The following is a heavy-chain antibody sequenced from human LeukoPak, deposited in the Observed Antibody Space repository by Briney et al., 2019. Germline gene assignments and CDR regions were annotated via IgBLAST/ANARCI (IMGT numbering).Heavy chain of an antibody. V-gene: IGHV3-66*01. CDR1: GFTVSSNY. CDR3: AKGPVFGPDAFDI. J-gene: IGHJ3*02. CDR2: LYSGGTK. Sequence: SGGSLRLSCAASGFTVSSNYMSWVRQAPGKGLEWVSVLYSGGTKFYADSVKDRFTITRDNSKNTLYLQMNSLRAEDTAVYYCAKGPVFGPDAFDIWGQGTMVTVSS. D-gene: IGHD3-3*01.